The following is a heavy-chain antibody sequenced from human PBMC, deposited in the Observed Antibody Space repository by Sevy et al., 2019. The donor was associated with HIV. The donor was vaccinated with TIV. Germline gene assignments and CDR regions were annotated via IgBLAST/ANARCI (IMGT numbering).Heavy chain of an antibody. J-gene: IGHJ4*02. Sequence: SETLSLTCTVSGGSITSLYWNWIRQPPGKGLEWIANIYYNGHINYNPSLKSRVTLSLHTSTNRFSLRLSSVTAADTATYDCAGENAWGRGYSWGQGTLVTVSS. V-gene: IGHV4-59*08. D-gene: IGHD1-26*01. CDR3: AGENAWGRGYS. CDR1: GGSITSLY. CDR2: IYYNGHI.